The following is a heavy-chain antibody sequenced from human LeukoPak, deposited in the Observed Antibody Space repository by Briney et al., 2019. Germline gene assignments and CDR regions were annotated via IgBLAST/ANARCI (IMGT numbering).Heavy chain of an antibody. Sequence: SVKVSCKASGYTFTSYDISWVRQAPGQGPEWIGGISPIFGTAKYAQRLQGRVTISADMSTGTTYMELSSLSSEDTAVYYCAGSYNTYYAQDYWGQGALVTVSS. D-gene: IGHD1-14*01. CDR3: AGSYNTYYAQDY. V-gene: IGHV1-69*06. CDR1: GYTFTSYD. J-gene: IGHJ4*02. CDR2: ISPIFGTA.